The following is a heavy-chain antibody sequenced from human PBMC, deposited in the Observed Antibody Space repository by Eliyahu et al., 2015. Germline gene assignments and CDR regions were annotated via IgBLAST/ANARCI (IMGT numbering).Heavy chain of an antibody. V-gene: IGHV4-59*01. CDR1: GGSIRSYY. CDR3: AREGPDGDLDY. J-gene: IGHJ4*02. D-gene: IGHD4-17*01. CDR2: ISYSGST. Sequence: QVQLQESGPGLVKPSETLSLTCTVSGGSIRSYYWTWIRQPPGGGLEWIGYISYSGSTNYNLSVKSRVTISRDTSKNQFSLKLSSSFTADTAVYYCAREGPDGDLDYWGPGILVTVSS.